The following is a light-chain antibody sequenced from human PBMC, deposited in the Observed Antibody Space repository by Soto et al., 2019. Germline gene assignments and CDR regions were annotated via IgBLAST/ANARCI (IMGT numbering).Light chain of an antibody. CDR3: YQYVTSPRT. CDR1: QGVSSNY. J-gene: IGKJ1*01. Sequence: DIVLTQSPGTLSLSPGERATLSCRASQGVSSNYLAWYQQKPGQAPRLLIYGASSGVTGIPDRFSSSGAGTDFTLTTLRLEPEDSAVYYFYQYVTSPRTFGQGTKVEIK. CDR2: GAS. V-gene: IGKV3-20*01.